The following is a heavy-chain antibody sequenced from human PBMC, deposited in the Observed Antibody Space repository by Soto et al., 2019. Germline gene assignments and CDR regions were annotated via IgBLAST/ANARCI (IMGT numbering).Heavy chain of an antibody. J-gene: IGHJ4*02. D-gene: IGHD5-12*01. V-gene: IGHV3-15*07. Sequence: EVQLVESGGGLVKPGESLGLSCAASGFSFSDAWMNWVRQAPGKGLEWVGRIKSKTDGGTTDYAAPVNGRFSISRDDSKNTLYLLMSILKTDDTAVYYCTRGRLSGHHTDYWGRGTLVTVSS. CDR2: IKSKTDGGTT. CDR1: GFSFSDAW. CDR3: TRGRLSGHHTDY.